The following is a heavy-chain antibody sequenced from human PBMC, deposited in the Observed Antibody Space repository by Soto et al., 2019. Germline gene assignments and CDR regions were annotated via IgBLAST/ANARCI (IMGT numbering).Heavy chain of an antibody. J-gene: IGHJ6*02. CDR3: AKNPENYYYGMDV. V-gene: IGHV1-69*12. Sequence: QVQLVQSGAAVKKPGSSVKVSCKASGGTFSSYAISWVRQAPGQGLEWMGGIIPIFGTADYAQKFQGRVTITADESTSTAYVELSRLRSEDTAVYYCAKNPENYYYGMDVWGQGTTVTVSS. CDR1: GGTFSSYA. CDR2: IIPIFGTA.